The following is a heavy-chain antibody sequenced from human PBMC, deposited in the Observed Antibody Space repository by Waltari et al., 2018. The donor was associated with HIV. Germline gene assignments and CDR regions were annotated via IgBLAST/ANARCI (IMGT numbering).Heavy chain of an antibody. V-gene: IGHV4-61*02. CDR3: ARRGIQLWFYAFDI. CDR2: IYTSGST. D-gene: IGHD5-18*01. Sequence: QVQLQESGPGLVKPSQTLSLTCTVSGGSISSGSYYWSWIRQPAGKGLEWIGRIYTSGSTTYTPPLKSRVTISVDTSKNQFSLKLSSVTAADTAVYYCARRGIQLWFYAFDIWGQGTMVTVSS. J-gene: IGHJ3*02. CDR1: GGSISSGSYY.